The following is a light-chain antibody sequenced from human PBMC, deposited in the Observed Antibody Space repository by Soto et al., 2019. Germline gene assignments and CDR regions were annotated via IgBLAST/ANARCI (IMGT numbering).Light chain of an antibody. Sequence: QAVVTQPASVSGSPGQSITISCTGTSSDIGSYTYVSWYQQHPGKAPKLMIYEVSNRPSGVSGRFSGSKSGNTASLTISGLQADDEADYYCSSYTSGTTLIAFGPGTKLTVL. CDR1: SSDIGSYTY. J-gene: IGLJ1*01. CDR3: SSYTSGTTLIA. CDR2: EVS. V-gene: IGLV2-14*01.